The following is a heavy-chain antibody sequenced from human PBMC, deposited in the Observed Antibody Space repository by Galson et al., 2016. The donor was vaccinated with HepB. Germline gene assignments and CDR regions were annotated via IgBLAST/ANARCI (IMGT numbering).Heavy chain of an antibody. Sequence: SLRLSCAASGFTFSSYSMNWVRQVPGKGLEWVSFISSSSSYIYYADSVKGRFTISRDNAKNSVYLQMNSLRAEDTAVYYCARFLDNPERMSSSWYVAFSIWGQGTLVTVSS. D-gene: IGHD6-13*01. CDR3: ARFLDNPERMSSSWYVAFSI. J-gene: IGHJ4*02. CDR2: ISSSSSYI. V-gene: IGHV3-21*01. CDR1: GFTFSSYS.